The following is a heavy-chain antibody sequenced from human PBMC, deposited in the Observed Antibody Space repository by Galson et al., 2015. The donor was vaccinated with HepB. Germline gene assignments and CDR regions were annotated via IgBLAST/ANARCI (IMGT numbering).Heavy chain of an antibody. D-gene: IGHD3-10*02. CDR2: IKQDGSEK. V-gene: IGHV3-7*01. CDR3: ARDVRGWAGPDY. J-gene: IGHJ4*02. Sequence: SLRLSCAASGFTFSDYYMSWIRQAPGKGLEWVANIKQDGSEKYYVDSVKGRFTISRDNAKNSLYLQMNSLRAEDTAVYYCARDVRGWAGPDYWGQGTLVTVSS. CDR1: GFTFSDYY.